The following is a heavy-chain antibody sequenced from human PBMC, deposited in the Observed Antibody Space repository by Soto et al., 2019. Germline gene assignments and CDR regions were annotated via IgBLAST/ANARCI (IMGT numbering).Heavy chain of an antibody. CDR1: GFTFSSYA. V-gene: IGHV3-23*01. J-gene: IGHJ4*02. D-gene: IGHD6-19*01. Sequence: EVQLLESGGGWVKPGGSLRLSCAASGFTFSSYAMSWVRQAPGKGLEWVSVISGSGGSTYYADSVKGRFTISRDNSKNTLYLQMNSLRAEDTAVYYCASRSSGWYFDYWGQGTLVTVSS. CDR3: ASRSSGWYFDY. CDR2: ISGSGGST.